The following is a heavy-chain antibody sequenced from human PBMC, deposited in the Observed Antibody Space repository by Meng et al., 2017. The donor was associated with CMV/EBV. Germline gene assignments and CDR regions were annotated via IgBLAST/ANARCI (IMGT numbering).Heavy chain of an antibody. CDR1: GFTFSDST. V-gene: IGHV3-73*01. D-gene: IGHD2-2*01. J-gene: IGHJ4*02. Sequence: GESLKISCAASGFTFSDSTMHWVRHASGKGLEWVGHIRNKANNYATAYAASVKGRFTISRDDSSSTTYLQLSSVKADDTAVYYCVAPSCSSTNCYAADFWGQGTLVTVSS. CDR3: VAPSCSSTNCYAADF. CDR2: IRNKANNYAT.